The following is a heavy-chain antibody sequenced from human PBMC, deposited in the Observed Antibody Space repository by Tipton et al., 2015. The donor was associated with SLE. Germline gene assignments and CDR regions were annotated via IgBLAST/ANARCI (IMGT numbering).Heavy chain of an antibody. CDR2: VCNSVST. CDR1: GASVSSFC. V-gene: IGHV4-59*08. J-gene: IGHJ6*02. D-gene: IGHD3-10*01. Sequence: TLSLTCTVSGASVSSFCWNCIRQSPGKGLEWIACVCNSVSTNYDPSLKSRGTISVDTSKNHFSLELTSVTATDTAVYYCARQRLRLLSPLDAWGQGTTVTVS. CDR3: ARQRLRLLSPLDA.